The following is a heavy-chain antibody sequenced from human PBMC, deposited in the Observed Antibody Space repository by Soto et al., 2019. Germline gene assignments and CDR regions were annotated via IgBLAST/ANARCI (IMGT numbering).Heavy chain of an antibody. CDR1: GFTFSSYG. Sequence: QVQLVESGGGVVQPGRSLRLSCAASGFTFSSYGMHWVRQAPGKGLEWVAVISYDGRNKYYADSVKGRFTISRDNSKNMRYLQKNSLRPEDTAVYYCARGYGDYHFYFDYWVLVTLVTVSS. D-gene: IGHD4-17*01. J-gene: IGHJ4*02. V-gene: IGHV3-30*03. CDR3: ARGYGDYHFYFDY. CDR2: ISYDGRNK.